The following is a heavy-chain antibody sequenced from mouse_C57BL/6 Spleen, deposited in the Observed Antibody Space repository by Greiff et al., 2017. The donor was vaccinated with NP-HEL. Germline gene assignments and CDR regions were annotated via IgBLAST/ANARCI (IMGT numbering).Heavy chain of an antibody. Sequence: EVKVEESGGGLVQPGGSLSLSCAASGFTFTDYYMSWVRQPPGKALEWLGFIRNKANGYTTEYSASVKGRFTISRDNSQSILYLQMNALRAEDSATYYCARSPPSYYYGSSGGYFDYWGQGTTLTVSS. CDR2: IRNKANGYTT. D-gene: IGHD1-1*01. J-gene: IGHJ2*01. CDR3: ARSPPSYYYGSSGGYFDY. V-gene: IGHV7-3*01. CDR1: GFTFTDYY.